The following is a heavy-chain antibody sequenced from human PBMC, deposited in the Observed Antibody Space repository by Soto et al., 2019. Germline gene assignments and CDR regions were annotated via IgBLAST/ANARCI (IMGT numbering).Heavy chain of an antibody. Sequence: SVKVSCKASGGTFSSYAISWVRQAPGQGLEWMGGIIPIFGTANYAQKFQGRVTITADESTSTAYMELSSLRSEDTAVYYCARAKVVAATNYYYYGMDVWGQGTTVTVSS. CDR2: IIPIFGTA. D-gene: IGHD2-15*01. J-gene: IGHJ6*02. CDR3: ARAKVVAATNYYYYGMDV. V-gene: IGHV1-69*13. CDR1: GGTFSSYA.